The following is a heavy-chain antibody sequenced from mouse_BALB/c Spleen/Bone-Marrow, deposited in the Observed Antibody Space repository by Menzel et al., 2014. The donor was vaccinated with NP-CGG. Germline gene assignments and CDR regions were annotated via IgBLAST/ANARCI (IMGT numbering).Heavy chain of an antibody. D-gene: IGHD2-2*01. CDR3: ARSGGGYDEFAY. CDR1: GYTFTSYW. V-gene: IGHV1-7*01. J-gene: IGHJ3*01. Sequence: VQLQESGAELAKPGASVKMSCKASGYTFTSYWMHWVKQRPGQGLEWIGYINPSTGYTEYNQKFKDKATLTADKSSSTAYMQLSSLTSEDSAVYYCARSGGGYDEFAYWGQGTLVTVSA. CDR2: INPSTGYT.